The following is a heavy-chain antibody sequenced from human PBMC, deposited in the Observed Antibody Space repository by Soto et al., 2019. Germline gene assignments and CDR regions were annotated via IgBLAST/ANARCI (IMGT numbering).Heavy chain of an antibody. CDR2: IIPILGIA. CDR1: GGTFSSYT. V-gene: IGHV1-69*04. CDR3: ARDLENDYGGSSVGWYFDL. D-gene: IGHD1-26*01. Sequence: SVKVSCKASGGTFSSYTISWVRQAPGQGLEWMGRIIPILGIANYAQKFQGRVTITADKSTSTAYMELSSLRSEDTAVYYCARDLENDYGGSSVGWYFDLWGRGTLVTVSS. J-gene: IGHJ2*01.